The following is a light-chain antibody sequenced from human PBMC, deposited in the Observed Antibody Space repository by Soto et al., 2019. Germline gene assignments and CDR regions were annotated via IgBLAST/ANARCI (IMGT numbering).Light chain of an antibody. Sequence: EIVLTQSPGTLSLSPGERATLSCRASQSVSSNYLAWFQHKPGQAPRLLIFGASNTATDIPDRFSGSGSGTDVTLTISRLEPEEFAVYYCQQYGSSPTFGQGTKLEIK. CDR3: QQYGSSPT. J-gene: IGKJ2*01. V-gene: IGKV3-20*01. CDR1: QSVSSNY. CDR2: GAS.